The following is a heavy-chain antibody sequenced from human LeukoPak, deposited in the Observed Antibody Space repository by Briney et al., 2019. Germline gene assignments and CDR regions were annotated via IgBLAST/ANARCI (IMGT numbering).Heavy chain of an antibody. Sequence: SETLSLTCAVYGGPFSGYYWSWIRQPPGKGLEWIGEINHSGSTNYNPSLKSRVTISVDTSKNQFSLKLSSVTAADTAVYYCARGRRRAARPASPRHYYGMDVWGQGTTVTVSS. CDR2: INHSGST. CDR3: ARGRRRAARPASPRHYYGMDV. D-gene: IGHD6-6*01. CDR1: GGPFSGYY. V-gene: IGHV4-34*01. J-gene: IGHJ6*02.